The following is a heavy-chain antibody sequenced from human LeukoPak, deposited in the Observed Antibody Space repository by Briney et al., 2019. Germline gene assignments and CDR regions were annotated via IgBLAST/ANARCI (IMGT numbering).Heavy chain of an antibody. CDR1: GFTFSSYE. CDR2: INISGSTI. J-gene: IGHJ6*03. CDR3: AKGYGWEASYYYYYMDV. Sequence: GGSLRLSCAASGFTFSSYEMNWVRQAPGKGLEWVSYINISGSTIYYADSVKGRFTISRDNSKNTLYLQMNSLRAEDTAVYYCAKGYGWEASYYYYYMDVWGKGTTVTISS. D-gene: IGHD1-26*01. V-gene: IGHV3-48*03.